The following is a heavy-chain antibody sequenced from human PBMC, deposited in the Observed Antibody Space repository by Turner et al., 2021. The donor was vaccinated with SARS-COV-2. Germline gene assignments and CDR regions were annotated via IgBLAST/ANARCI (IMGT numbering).Heavy chain of an antibody. CDR1: GGSISSSSYY. J-gene: IGHJ4*02. V-gene: IGHV4-39*01. CDR2: IYYSGST. CDR3: ARHKGDYDSSELLG. D-gene: IGHD3-22*01. Sequence: QLQLQESGPGLVKPSETLSLTCTVSGGSISSSSYYWGWIRQPPGKGLEWIGSIYYSGSTYYNPALKSRGTISVDTSKNQFSLKLSSVTAADTAVYYCARHKGDYDSSELLGWGQGTLVTVSS.